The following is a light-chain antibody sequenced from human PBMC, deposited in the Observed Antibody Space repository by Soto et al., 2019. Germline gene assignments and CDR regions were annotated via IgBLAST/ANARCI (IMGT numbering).Light chain of an antibody. CDR2: GAS. Sequence: EIVMTQSPATLSASAGERATLSCRASQSVSSKLAWYQQKPGQAPRLLIYGASTRATGIPARFSGSGSGTEFTLTISSLQSEDFAVYYCQQYNNWHYTFGEGTKLEIK. J-gene: IGKJ2*01. CDR1: QSVSSK. V-gene: IGKV3-15*01. CDR3: QQYNNWHYT.